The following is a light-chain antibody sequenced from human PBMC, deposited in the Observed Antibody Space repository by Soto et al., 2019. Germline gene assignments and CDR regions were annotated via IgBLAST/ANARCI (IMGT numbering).Light chain of an antibody. CDR1: QSVGIN. CDR3: QQYYVCPPYT. Sequence: EIVMTQSPATLSVSPGVRATLSCRASQSVGINLAWYQQKPGQAPRLLILGASTRATGLPPRFSGSRSGTVFTLIITSLQSEDFAILYWQQYYVCPPYTFGEGTKLEIK. J-gene: IGKJ2*01. V-gene: IGKV3-15*01. CDR2: GAS.